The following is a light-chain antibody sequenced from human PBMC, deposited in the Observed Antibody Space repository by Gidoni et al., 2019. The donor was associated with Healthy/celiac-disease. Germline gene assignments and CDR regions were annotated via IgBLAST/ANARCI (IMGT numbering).Light chain of an antibody. V-gene: IGKV3-11*01. CDR2: DAS. CDR3: QQRSNWPP. Sequence: EIVLTQSPATLSLSPGERATLSCRASQSVSSYFAWYQQKPGQAPRLLISDASNRATGIPARFSGSGSGTDFTLTISSLEPEDFAVYYCQQRSNWPPFXGXTKVEIK. CDR1: QSVSSY. J-gene: IGKJ4*01.